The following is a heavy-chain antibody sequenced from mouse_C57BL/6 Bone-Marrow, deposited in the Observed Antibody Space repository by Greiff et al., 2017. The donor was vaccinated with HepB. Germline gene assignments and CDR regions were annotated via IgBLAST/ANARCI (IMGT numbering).Heavy chain of an antibody. CDR2: INPNNGGT. D-gene: IGHD2-2*01. CDR1: GYTFTDYY. CDR3: AGDYGYPWFAY. Sequence: VQLQQSGPELVKPGASVKISCKASGYTFTDYYMNWVKQSHGKSLEWIGDINPNNGGTSYNQKFKGKATLTVDKSSSTAYMELRSLTSEDSAVYYWAGDYGYPWFAYWGQGTLVTVSA. V-gene: IGHV1-26*01. J-gene: IGHJ3*01.